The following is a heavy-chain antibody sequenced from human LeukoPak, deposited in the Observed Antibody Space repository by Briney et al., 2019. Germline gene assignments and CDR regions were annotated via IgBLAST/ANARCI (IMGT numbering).Heavy chain of an antibody. V-gene: IGHV1-2*02. Sequence: GASVKVSCKASGYTLTGYYMHWVRQAPGQGLEWMGWINPNSGGTNYAQKFQGRVTMTRDTSISTAYMELSRLRSDDTAVYYCARDVHDYGDYTDYWGQGTLVTVSS. CDR2: INPNSGGT. CDR1: GYTLTGYY. CDR3: ARDVHDYGDYTDY. D-gene: IGHD4-17*01. J-gene: IGHJ4*02.